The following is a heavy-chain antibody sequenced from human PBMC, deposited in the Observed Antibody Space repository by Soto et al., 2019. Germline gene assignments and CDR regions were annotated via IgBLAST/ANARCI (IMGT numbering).Heavy chain of an antibody. CDR2: IIPMFGIA. D-gene: IGHD6-6*01. J-gene: IGHJ6*02. Sequence: SVKVSCKGSGGAFNRYTITWVRQAPGQGLEWMGRIIPMFGIASYAQNFQGRVTITADKSTSTAYMELTNLDPVDTATYYCARIFSESSSSSQTFSSYFGSDYSSSSQTYSSYYGMDVWGQGTTVTVSS. CDR3: ARIFSESSSSSQTFSSYFGSDYSSSSQTYSSYYGMDV. V-gene: IGHV1-69*02. CDR1: GGAFNRYT.